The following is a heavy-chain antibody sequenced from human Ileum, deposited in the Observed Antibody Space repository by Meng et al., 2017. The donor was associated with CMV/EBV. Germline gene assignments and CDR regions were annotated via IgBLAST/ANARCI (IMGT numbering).Heavy chain of an antibody. J-gene: IGHJ4*02. D-gene: IGHD1-26*01. Sequence: ASGYTFTSYGMNWVRQAPGQGLEWMGWINTNTGNPTYAQGFTGRFVFSLDTSVSTAYLQISSLKAEDTAVYYCARTSYLVGATDLDYWGQGTLVTVSS. CDR2: INTNTGNP. V-gene: IGHV7-4-1*02. CDR1: GYTFTSYG. CDR3: ARTSYLVGATDLDY.